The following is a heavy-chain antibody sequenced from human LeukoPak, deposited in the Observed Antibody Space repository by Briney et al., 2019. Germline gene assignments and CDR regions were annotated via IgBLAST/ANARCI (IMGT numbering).Heavy chain of an antibody. V-gene: IGHV1-18*01. CDR3: ARDGWSAGFWSGYRQGGQYYFDY. J-gene: IGHJ4*02. Sequence: ASVKVSCKASGYTFTSYGISWVRQAPGQGLEWMGWISAYNGNTNYAQKLQGRVTMTTDTSTSTAYMELRSLRSDDTAVYYCARDGWSAGFWSGYRQGGQYYFDYWGQGTLVTVSS. CDR2: ISAYNGNT. CDR1: GYTFTSYG. D-gene: IGHD3-3*01.